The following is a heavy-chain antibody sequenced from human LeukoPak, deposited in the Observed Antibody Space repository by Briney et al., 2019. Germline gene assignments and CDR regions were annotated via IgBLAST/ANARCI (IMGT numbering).Heavy chain of an antibody. Sequence: ASVKVSCKASGYTFTSYDINWVRQATGQGLEWMGWMNPNSGNTGYAQKFQGRVTMTRNTSISTAYMELSSLRSEDTAVYYCARGDSSGWWAYWYFDLWGRVTLVTVSS. CDR1: GYTFTSYD. J-gene: IGHJ2*01. CDR3: ARGDSSGWWAYWYFDL. V-gene: IGHV1-8*01. CDR2: MNPNSGNT. D-gene: IGHD6-19*01.